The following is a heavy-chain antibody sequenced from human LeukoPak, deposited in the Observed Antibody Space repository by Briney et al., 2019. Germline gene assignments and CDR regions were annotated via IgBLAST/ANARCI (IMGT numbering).Heavy chain of an antibody. V-gene: IGHV3-73*01. CDR1: GLTFSGSA. CDR2: IRSKANNYAT. J-gene: IGHJ4*02. D-gene: IGHD1-26*01. Sequence: GGSLRLSCAASGLTFSGSAMHWVRQASGKGREWGGRIRSKANNYATAYAASLKDRFTISRDDSKNTAYLQMNSLKAEDTAVYYCTRTYSGSYCDYWGQGTLVTVSS. CDR3: TRTYSGSYCDY.